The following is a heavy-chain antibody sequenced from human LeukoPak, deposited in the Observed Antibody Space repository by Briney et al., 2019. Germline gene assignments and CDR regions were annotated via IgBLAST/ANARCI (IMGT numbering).Heavy chain of an antibody. CDR1: GYTFTSYG. D-gene: IGHD6-19*01. CDR3: ARVEEQWLVLPRHYFDY. CDR2: ISAYNGNT. J-gene: IGHJ4*02. V-gene: IGHV1-18*01. Sequence: ASVKVSCKASGYTFTSYGISWVRQVPGQGLEWMGWISAYNGNTNYAQKLQGRVTMTTDTSTSTAYMELRSLRSDDTAVYYCARVEEQWLVLPRHYFDYWGQGTLVTVSS.